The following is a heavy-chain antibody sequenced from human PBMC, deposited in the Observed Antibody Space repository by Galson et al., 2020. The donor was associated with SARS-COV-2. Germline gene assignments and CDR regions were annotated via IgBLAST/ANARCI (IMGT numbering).Heavy chain of an antibody. Sequence: SETLSLTCTVPGGSISSGSHYWSWIRQPAGKRLESIGRIHTSGSTNYNPSLQRRVTMSIDTSKNQFSLELTSVTAADTAVYFCAYGVVAGTGYWGQGILVTVSS. CDR3: AYGVVAGTGY. CDR2: IHTSGST. D-gene: IGHD6-19*01. J-gene: IGHJ4*02. V-gene: IGHV4-61*02. CDR1: GGSISSGSHY.